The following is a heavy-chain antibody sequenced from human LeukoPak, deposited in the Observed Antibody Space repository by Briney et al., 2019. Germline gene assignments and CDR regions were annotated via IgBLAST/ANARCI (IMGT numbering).Heavy chain of an antibody. J-gene: IGHJ5*02. D-gene: IGHD2-2*01. V-gene: IGHV3-21*06. CDR1: GFSLASYD. CDR2: ISFSSTYI. CDR3: ARADCPSSTCYLRRSWFDP. Sequence: GGSLRLSCAASGFSLASYDMNWVRQAPGKGLEWVSSISFSSTYIYYRASVKGRFTISRDNAKNSLYLEMNNLRDEDTAVYYCARADCPSSTCYLRRSWFDPWGQGTPVTVSS.